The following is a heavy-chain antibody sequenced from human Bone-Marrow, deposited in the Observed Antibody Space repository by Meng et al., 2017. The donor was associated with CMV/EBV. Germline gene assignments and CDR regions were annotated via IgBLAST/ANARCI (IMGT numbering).Heavy chain of an antibody. J-gene: IGHJ2*01. D-gene: IGHD2-2*01. CDR1: GFTFSSYW. V-gene: IGHV3-74*01. Sequence: GGSLRLSCAASGFTFSSYWLHWVRQAPGKGLVWVSRINSDGCSTDYADSVEGRFTISRDNAKNTLYLQMNSLRAEDTAVYYCARDGISKYFSGTSCSRNWYFDLWGRGTLVTVSS. CDR2: INSDGCST. CDR3: ARDGISKYFSGTSCSRNWYFDL.